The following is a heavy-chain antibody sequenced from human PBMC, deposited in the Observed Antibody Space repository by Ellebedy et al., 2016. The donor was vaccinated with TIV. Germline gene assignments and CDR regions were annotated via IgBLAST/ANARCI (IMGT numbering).Heavy chain of an antibody. CDR2: VFDNGCST. D-gene: IGHD5-24*01. Sequence: GESLKISCAASGFTFSKYSMHWVRQAPGKGLEYVSAVFDNGCSTFYADSVKGRFTISRDNSKNTLYLQMGSLRADDMAVYYCARRGRGGYDFWGQGTLVAVSS. CDR3: ARRGRGGYDF. J-gene: IGHJ4*02. V-gene: IGHV3-64*02. CDR1: GFTFSKYS.